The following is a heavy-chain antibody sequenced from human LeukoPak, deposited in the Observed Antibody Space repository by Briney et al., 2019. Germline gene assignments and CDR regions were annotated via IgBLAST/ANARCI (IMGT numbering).Heavy chain of an antibody. CDR3: AREGRGGFDI. CDR2: IKQDGSEK. CDR1: GFTFSGYW. V-gene: IGHV3-7*01. D-gene: IGHD6-25*01. J-gene: IGHJ3*02. Sequence: PGGSLRLSCTASGFTFSGYWMSWIRQAPGKGLEWVANIKQDGSEKDCVGSVKGRFTISRDNAKNSVYLQMSSLRVEDTAVYYCAREGRGGFDIWGQGTMVTVSS.